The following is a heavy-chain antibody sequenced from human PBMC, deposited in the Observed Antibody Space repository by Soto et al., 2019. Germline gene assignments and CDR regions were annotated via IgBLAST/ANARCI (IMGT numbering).Heavy chain of an antibody. CDR1: GYTFTSYD. CDR3: ARAPSIAAVQYKQYFELSYGKDV. Sequence: QVQLVQSGAEVKKPGASVKVSCKASGYTFTSYDINWVRQATGQGLEWMGWMNPNSGNTGYAQKFQGRVTMTRNTSISTADMVLSSQRSEDTDVYYCARAPSIAAVQYKQYFELSYGKDVGDQGTTVTVSS. J-gene: IGHJ6*02. CDR2: MNPNSGNT. D-gene: IGHD6-13*01. V-gene: IGHV1-8*01.